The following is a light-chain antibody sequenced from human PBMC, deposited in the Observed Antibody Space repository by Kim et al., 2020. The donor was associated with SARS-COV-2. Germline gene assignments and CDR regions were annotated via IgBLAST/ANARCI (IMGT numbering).Light chain of an antibody. V-gene: IGLV2-18*02. J-gene: IGLJ1*01. CDR3: SSYTSSSTLV. CDR1: SSDVGSYNR. CDR2: EVS. Sequence: QSVTISCTGTSSDVGSYNRVSWYQQPPGTAPKLMIYEVSNRPSGVPDRFSGSKSGNTASLTISGLQAEDEADYYCSSYTSSSTLVFGTGTKVTVL.